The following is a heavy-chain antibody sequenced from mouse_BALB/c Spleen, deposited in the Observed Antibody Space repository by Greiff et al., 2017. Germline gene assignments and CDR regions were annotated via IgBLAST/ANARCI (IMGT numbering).Heavy chain of an antibody. V-gene: IGHV5-17*02. CDR2: ISSGSSTI. D-gene: IGHD2-1*01. Sequence: EVQLVESGGGLVQPGGSRKLSCAASGFTFSSFGMHWVRQAPEKGLEWVAYISSGSSTIYYADTVKGRFTISRDNPKNTLFLQMTSLRSEDTAMYYCAYGNYGAMDYWGQGTSVTVSS. J-gene: IGHJ4*01. CDR3: AYGNYGAMDY. CDR1: GFTFSSFG.